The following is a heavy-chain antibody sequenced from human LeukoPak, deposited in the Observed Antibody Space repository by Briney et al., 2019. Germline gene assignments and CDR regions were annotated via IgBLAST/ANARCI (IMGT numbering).Heavy chain of an antibody. V-gene: IGHV3-48*01. J-gene: IGHJ6*03. CDR2: ISSSGNTI. Sequence: GGSLRLSCAASGFTFITYNMNWVRQAPGRGLEWVSYISSSGNTIYYANSVEGRFTISRDNAKNFLHLQMTSLRAEDTAVYYCVRVRPGSSWYENYYMDVWGKGTTVTVSS. CDR1: GFTFITYN. D-gene: IGHD6-13*01. CDR3: VRVRPGSSWYENYYMDV.